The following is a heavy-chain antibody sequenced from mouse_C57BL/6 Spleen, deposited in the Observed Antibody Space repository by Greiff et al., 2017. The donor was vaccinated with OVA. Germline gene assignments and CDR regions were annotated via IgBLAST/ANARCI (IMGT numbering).Heavy chain of an antibody. CDR3: AIFDGWYFDV. V-gene: IGHV5-17*01. Sequence: EVKVVESGGGLVKPGGSLKLSCAASGFTFSDYGMHWVRQAPEKGLEWVAYISSGSSTIYYADTVKGRFTISRDNAKNTLFLQMTSLRSEDTAMYYCAIFDGWYFDVWGTGTTVTVSS. CDR1: GFTFSDYG. J-gene: IGHJ1*03. CDR2: ISSGSSTI.